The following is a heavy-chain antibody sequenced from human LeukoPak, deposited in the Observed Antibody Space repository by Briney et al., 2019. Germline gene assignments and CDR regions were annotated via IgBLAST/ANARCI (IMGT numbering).Heavy chain of an antibody. CDR2: ISAGGGNT. J-gene: IGHJ4*02. CDR3: AVPQWELLN. V-gene: IGHV3-23*01. CDR1: GLTFSSYT. Sequence: PGGSLRLSCAASGLTFSSYTMSWVRQAPGKGLEWVSAISAGGGNTYYADSVKGRFTISRDNSKNTLYLQMNSLRAEDMAVYSCAVPQWELLNWGQGTLVTVSS. D-gene: IGHD1-26*01.